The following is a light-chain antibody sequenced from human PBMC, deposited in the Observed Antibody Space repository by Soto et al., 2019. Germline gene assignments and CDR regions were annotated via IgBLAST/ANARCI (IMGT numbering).Light chain of an antibody. CDR1: TSNIGTNY. V-gene: IGLV1-47*01. CDR3: AAWDDSLSGHYV. CDR2: RNN. J-gene: IGLJ1*01. Sequence: WXRVTISCSGSTSNIGTNYVYWYHQLPGTAPKLLISRNNQRPSGVPDRFSGSKSGTSASLAISGLRSEDEGDYYCAAWDDSLSGHYVFGTGTKVTVL.